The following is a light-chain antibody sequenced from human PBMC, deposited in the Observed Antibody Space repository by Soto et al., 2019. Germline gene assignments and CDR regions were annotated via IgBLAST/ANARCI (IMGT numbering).Light chain of an antibody. CDR2: DAS. V-gene: IGKV1-5*01. Sequence: DIQMTQSPSTLSASVGDRVTITCRASQSISSWLAWYQQKPGKAPKLLIYDASSLESGVPSRFSGSGSGTDFTLTISSLQPEDFATYYCQQYNSYCTFGQGTKVDI. CDR1: QSISSW. CDR3: QQYNSYCT. J-gene: IGKJ1*01.